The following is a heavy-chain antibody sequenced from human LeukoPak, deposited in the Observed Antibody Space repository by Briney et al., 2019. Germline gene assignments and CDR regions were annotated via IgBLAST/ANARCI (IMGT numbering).Heavy chain of an antibody. J-gene: IGHJ3*02. CDR1: GGTFSSYT. D-gene: IGHD1-26*01. V-gene: IGHV1-69*06. CDR3: ARVGGYSGSYPASAFDI. Sequence: SVKVSCKASGGTFSSYTISWVRQAPGQGLEWMGGIIPIFGTANYAQKFQGRVTITADKSTSTAYMELSSLRSEDTAVYYCARVGGYSGSYPASAFDIWGQGTMVTVSS. CDR2: IIPIFGTA.